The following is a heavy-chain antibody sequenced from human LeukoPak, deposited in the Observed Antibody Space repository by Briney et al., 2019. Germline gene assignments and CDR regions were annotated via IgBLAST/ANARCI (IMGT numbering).Heavy chain of an antibody. CDR1: GFTFNTFW. CDR3: ARVEASGYDYGAFDY. J-gene: IGHJ4*02. CDR2: IKHDGSEK. Sequence: PGGSLRLSCAASGFTFNTFWMSWVRQAPGKGLEWVANIKHDGSEKYYVDSVKGRFTISRDNAKNSLHLQMSSLRADDTAVYYCARVEASGYDYGAFDYWGQGTLVTVSS. V-gene: IGHV3-7*01. D-gene: IGHD5-12*01.